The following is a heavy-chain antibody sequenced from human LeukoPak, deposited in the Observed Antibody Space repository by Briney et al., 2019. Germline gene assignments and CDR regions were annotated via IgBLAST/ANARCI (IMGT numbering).Heavy chain of an antibody. V-gene: IGHV4-39*01. CDR2: IYYSGSI. J-gene: IGHJ4*02. D-gene: IGHD5-18*01. CDR3: ARHLARGYSYGYDY. CDR1: GGSIISSSYY. Sequence: SETLSLTCTVSGGSIISSSYYWGWLRQPPGKGLEWIGSIYYSGSIYYNPSLKSGVGISVDTSKNQFSLKLSSVTAADTAVYYCARHLARGYSYGYDYWGQGTLVTVSS.